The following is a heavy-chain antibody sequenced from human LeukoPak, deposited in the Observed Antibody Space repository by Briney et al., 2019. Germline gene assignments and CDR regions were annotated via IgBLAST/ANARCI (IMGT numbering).Heavy chain of an antibody. Sequence: GGSLRLSCAAAGLTFSSYEMYWVRQAPGKGLEWVSYISGSGETIYYADSVKGRFTISRGNANKSLYLRMSSLRVEDTAIYYCIPPAAGLRRTISTEYFQHWGQGALVTVSS. D-gene: IGHD6-13*01. CDR1: GLTFSSYE. CDR3: IPPAAGLRRTISTEYFQH. V-gene: IGHV3-48*03. J-gene: IGHJ1*01. CDR2: ISGSGETI.